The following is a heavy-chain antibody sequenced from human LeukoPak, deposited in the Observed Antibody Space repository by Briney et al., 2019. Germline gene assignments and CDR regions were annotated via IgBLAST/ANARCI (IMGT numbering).Heavy chain of an antibody. CDR1: GFTVSSNY. CDR3: ARSGNTVVPYYFDY. Sequence: GGSLRLSCAASGFTVSSNYMSWVRQAPGKGLEWVSFFYSGGSTYYADSVKGRFTISRDNSKNTVYLQMNSLRAEDTAVYYCARSGNTVVPYYFDYWGQGTLVTVSS. J-gene: IGHJ4*02. D-gene: IGHD4-23*01. V-gene: IGHV3-66*02. CDR2: FYSGGST.